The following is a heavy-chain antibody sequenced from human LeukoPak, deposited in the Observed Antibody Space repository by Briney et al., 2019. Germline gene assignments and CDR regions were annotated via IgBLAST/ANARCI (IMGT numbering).Heavy chain of an antibody. D-gene: IGHD2-2*01. J-gene: IGHJ4*02. CDR2: IYYSGST. CDR3: ARYLVVPATPFDY. Sequence: PSETLSLTCTVSGGSISSSSYYWGWIRQPPGKGLEWIGSIYYSGSTYYNPSLKSRVTISVDTSKNQFSLRLSSVTAADTAVYYCARYLVVPATPFDYWGQGTLVTVSS. CDR1: GGSISSSSYY. V-gene: IGHV4-39*01.